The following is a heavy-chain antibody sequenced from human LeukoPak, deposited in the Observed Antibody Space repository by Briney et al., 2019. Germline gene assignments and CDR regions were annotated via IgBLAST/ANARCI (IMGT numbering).Heavy chain of an antibody. CDR1: GGSFSGYY. CDR3: ARGTNRRDGYNFPYYYYYGMDV. CDR2: INHSGST. J-gene: IGHJ6*02. D-gene: IGHD5-24*01. Sequence: SETLSLTCAVYGGSFSGYYWSWIRQPPGKGLEWIGEINHSGSTNHNPSLKSRVTISVDTSKNQFSLKLSSVTAADTAVYYCARGTNRRDGYNFPYYYYYGMDVWGQGTTVTVSS. V-gene: IGHV4-34*01.